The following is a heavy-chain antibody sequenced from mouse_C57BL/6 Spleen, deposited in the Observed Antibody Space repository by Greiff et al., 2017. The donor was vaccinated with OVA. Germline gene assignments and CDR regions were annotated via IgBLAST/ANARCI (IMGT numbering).Heavy chain of an antibody. V-gene: IGHV5-17*01. Sequence: EVKLVESGGGLVKPGGSLKLSCAASGFTFSDYGMHWVRQAPEKGLEWVAYISSGSSTIYYADTVKGRFTISRDNAKNTLFLQMTSLRSEDTAMYYCARGGPYYGSSYWYFDVWGTGTTVTVSS. CDR2: ISSGSSTI. CDR1: GFTFSDYG. CDR3: ARGGPYYGSSYWYFDV. D-gene: IGHD1-1*01. J-gene: IGHJ1*03.